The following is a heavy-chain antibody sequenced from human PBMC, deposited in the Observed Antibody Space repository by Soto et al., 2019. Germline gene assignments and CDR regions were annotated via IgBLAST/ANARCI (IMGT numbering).Heavy chain of an antibody. CDR2: INHSGST. CDR3: ARAVAMVRGASHYYYYMDV. D-gene: IGHD3-10*01. V-gene: IGHV4-34*01. Sequence: QVQLQQWGAGLLKPSETLSLTCAVYGGSFSGYYWSWIRQPPGKGLEWIGEINHSGSTNYNPSLKSRVTISVDTSKNQFSLKLSSVTAADTAVYYCARAVAMVRGASHYYYYMDVWGKGTTVTVSS. J-gene: IGHJ6*03. CDR1: GGSFSGYY.